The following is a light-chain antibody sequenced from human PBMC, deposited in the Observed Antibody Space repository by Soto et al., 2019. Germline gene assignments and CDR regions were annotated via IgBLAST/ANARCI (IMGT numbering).Light chain of an antibody. V-gene: IGLV1-47*01. Sequence: QSVLTQPPSASGTHGKRVTISCSGRSSNIGRSYVYWYQQLPGTAPKLVIFRNNQRPSGVPDRFSGSKSGTSASLAISGLRSEDEAYYYCAGWDASLSGHVVFCGGTKLTVL. CDR2: RNN. J-gene: IGLJ2*01. CDR1: SSNIGRSY. CDR3: AGWDASLSGHVV.